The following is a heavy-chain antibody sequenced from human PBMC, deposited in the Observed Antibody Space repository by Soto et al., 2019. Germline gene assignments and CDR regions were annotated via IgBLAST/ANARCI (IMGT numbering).Heavy chain of an antibody. D-gene: IGHD3-3*01. J-gene: IGHJ6*02. V-gene: IGHV6-1*01. Sequence: PSQTLSLPCAISGDSVSSNSAAWNWIRQSPSRGLEWLGRTYYRSKWYNDYAVSVKSRITINPDTSKNQFSLQLNSVTPEDTAVYYCASEVAYYDFWSGYYRYYGMDVWGQGTTVTVSS. CDR3: ASEVAYYDFWSGYYRYYGMDV. CDR2: TYYRSKWYN. CDR1: GDSVSSNSAA.